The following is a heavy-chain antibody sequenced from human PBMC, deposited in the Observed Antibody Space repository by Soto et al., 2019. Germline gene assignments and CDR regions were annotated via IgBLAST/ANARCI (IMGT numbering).Heavy chain of an antibody. CDR1: GYTFTSYG. CDR3: ARVNPPYDYDSSGYYWDYFDY. CDR2: ISAYNGNT. J-gene: IGHJ4*02. V-gene: IGHV1-18*01. Sequence: ASVKVSCKASGYTFTSYGISWVRQAPGQGLEWMGWISAYNGNTNYAQKLQGRVTMTTDTSTSTAYMELRSLRSDDTAVYYCARVNPPYDYDSSGYYWDYFDYWGQGTPVTVSS. D-gene: IGHD3-22*01.